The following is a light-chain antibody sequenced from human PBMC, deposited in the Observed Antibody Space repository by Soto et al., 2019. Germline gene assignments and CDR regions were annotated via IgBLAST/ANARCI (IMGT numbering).Light chain of an antibody. CDR1: QSLMHSNGYNY. J-gene: IGKJ1*01. CDR3: MQTLQTPT. CDR2: LGS. Sequence: DIVMTQSQLSLPVTNGEPASISCRSIQSLMHSNGYNYVDWYIQKPGQSPXLLIYLGSNRASGVPDRFSVSGSGTDFTLKISRVEAEDVGVDDCMQTLQTPTFGQGTKVDI. V-gene: IGKV2-28*01.